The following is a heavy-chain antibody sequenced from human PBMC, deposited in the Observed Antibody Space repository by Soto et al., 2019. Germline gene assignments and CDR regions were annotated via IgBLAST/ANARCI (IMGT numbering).Heavy chain of an antibody. J-gene: IGHJ4*02. CDR2: INPNSGGT. V-gene: IGHV1-2*02. CDR1: GYSFSDYY. CDR3: ARVLIGGGGWDLNY. Sequence: QVQVVQSGAEVKKPGASVKVSCQASGYSFSDYYMNWVRQAPGQGLEWMGWINPNSGGTNYAQKFEGRGTMTRDTCISTAYMELSSLRSDDTAVYYCARVLIGGGGWDLNYWGQGTLVTVSS. D-gene: IGHD6-19*01.